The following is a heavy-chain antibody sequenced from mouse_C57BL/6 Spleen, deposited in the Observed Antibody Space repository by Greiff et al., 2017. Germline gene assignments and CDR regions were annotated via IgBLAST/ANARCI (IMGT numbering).Heavy chain of an antibody. V-gene: IGHV5-17*01. J-gene: IGHJ4*01. CDR3: ARPLRRLYYAMDY. Sequence: DVMLVESGGGLVKPGGSLKLSCAASGFTFSDYGMHWVRQAPEKGLEWVAYISSGSSTIYYADTVKGRFTISRDNAKNTLFLQMTSLRSEDTAMYYCARPLRRLYYAMDYWGQGTSVTVSS. CDR1: GFTFSDYG. D-gene: IGHD2-12*01. CDR2: ISSGSSTI.